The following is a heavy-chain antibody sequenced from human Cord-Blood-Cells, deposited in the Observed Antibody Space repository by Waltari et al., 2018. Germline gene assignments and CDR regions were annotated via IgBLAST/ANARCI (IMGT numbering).Heavy chain of an antibody. D-gene: IGHD3-3*01. J-gene: IGHJ6*02. Sequence: KASGYTFTSYGISWVRQAPGQGLEWMGWISAYNGNTNYAQKLQGRVTMTTDTSTSTAYMELRSLRSDDTAVYYCARDLIALPFFGAGTLNHYYYYGMDVWGQGTTVTVSS. V-gene: IGHV1-18*01. CDR1: GYTFTSYG. CDR2: ISAYNGNT. CDR3: ARDLIALPFFGAGTLNHYYYYGMDV.